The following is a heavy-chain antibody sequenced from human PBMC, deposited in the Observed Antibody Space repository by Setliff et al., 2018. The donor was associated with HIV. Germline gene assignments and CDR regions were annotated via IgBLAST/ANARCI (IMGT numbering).Heavy chain of an antibody. CDR1: GGTSNTYA. Sequence: SVKVSCKASGGTSNTYAINWVRQAPGQGLEWMGQVITILDITSYAQKFQGRVTITADESTNTMYMELSSLRPDDTAVYYWAGPRGDEAFDIWGQGTMVTVSS. D-gene: IGHD3-10*01. V-gene: IGHV1-69*10. CDR2: VITILDIT. J-gene: IGHJ3*02. CDR3: AGPRGDEAFDI.